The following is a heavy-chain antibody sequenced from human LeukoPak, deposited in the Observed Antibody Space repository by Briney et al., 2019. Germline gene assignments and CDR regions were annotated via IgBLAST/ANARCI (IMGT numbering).Heavy chain of an antibody. CDR3: ARDATGTTIRWFDP. Sequence: ASVKVSCKASGYTXTGYYMHWVRQAPGQGLEWMGWIDSNIGGTNYAEKFQGRVTMTRDTSISTAFMELSRLTSDDTAVYYCARDATGTTIRWFDPWGQGTLVTVSS. D-gene: IGHD1-1*01. CDR1: GYTXTGYY. J-gene: IGHJ5*02. CDR2: IDSNIGGT. V-gene: IGHV1-2*02.